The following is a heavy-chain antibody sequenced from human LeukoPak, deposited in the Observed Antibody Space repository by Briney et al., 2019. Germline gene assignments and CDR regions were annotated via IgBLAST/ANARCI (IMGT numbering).Heavy chain of an antibody. CDR1: GGSISSYY. CDR2: IYYSGST. V-gene: IGHV4-59*12. D-gene: IGHD6-6*01. CDR3: ARDFSSSSTVYYYYMDV. J-gene: IGHJ6*03. Sequence: SETLSLTCTVSGGSISSYYWSWIRQPPGKGLEWIGYIYYSGSTNYNPSLKSRVTISVDTSKNQFSLKLSSVTAADTAIYYCARDFSSSSTVYYYYMDVWGKGTTVTVSS.